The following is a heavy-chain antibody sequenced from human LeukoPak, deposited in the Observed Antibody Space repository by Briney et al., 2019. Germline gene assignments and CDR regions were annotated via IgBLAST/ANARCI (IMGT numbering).Heavy chain of an antibody. D-gene: IGHD3-22*01. V-gene: IGHV3-66*01. J-gene: IGHJ4*02. Sequence: GGSLRLSCAASGFTVSSNYMSWVRQAPGKGLEWVSVIYSGGSTYYADSVKGRFTISRDNSKNTLYLQMNSLRAEDTAVYYCARDYYDSSGYDYWGQGTLVTVSS. CDR3: ARDYYDSSGYDY. CDR1: GFTVSSNY. CDR2: IYSGGST.